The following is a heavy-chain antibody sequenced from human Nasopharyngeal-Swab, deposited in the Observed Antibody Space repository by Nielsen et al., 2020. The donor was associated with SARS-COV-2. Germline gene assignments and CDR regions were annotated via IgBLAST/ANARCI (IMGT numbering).Heavy chain of an antibody. CDR2: FIHNERT. CDR3: ARAGRVGDAYTGLDV. D-gene: IGHD5-24*01. J-gene: IGHJ6*02. CDR1: GTSFTGIY. V-gene: IGHV4-34*12. Sequence: SNTLSSTGSVSGTSFTGIYWNWIPKPPGKGREWIGEFIHNERTNYNPSLKSRIALLVDTSNNQVSLKVSTVRAGDTAVYYCARAGRVGDAYTGLDVWGQGTTVTVSS.